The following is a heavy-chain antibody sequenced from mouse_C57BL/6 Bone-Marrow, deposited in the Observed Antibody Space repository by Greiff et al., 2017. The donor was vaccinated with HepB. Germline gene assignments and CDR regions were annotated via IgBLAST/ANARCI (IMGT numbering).Heavy chain of an antibody. D-gene: IGHD2-3*01. V-gene: IGHV1-7*01. Sequence: QVQLKESGAELAKPGASVKLSCKASGYTFTSYWMHWVKQRPGQGLEWIGYINPSSGYTKYNQKFKDQATLTADKSSSTAYMQLSSLTYEDSAVYYCARSRDGYYGGFAYWGQGTLVTVSA. CDR3: ARSRDGYYGGFAY. J-gene: IGHJ3*01. CDR1: GYTFTSYW. CDR2: INPSSGYT.